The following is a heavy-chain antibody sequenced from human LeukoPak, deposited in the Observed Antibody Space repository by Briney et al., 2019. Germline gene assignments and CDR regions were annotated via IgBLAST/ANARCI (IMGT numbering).Heavy chain of an antibody. V-gene: IGHV3-74*01. J-gene: IGHJ4*02. Sequence: PGGSLRLSCAASGFTFSSYWMHWVRQAPGKGPVWVSRINSDGSSTSYADSVKGRFTISRDNAKNTLYLQMNSLRAEDTAVYYCARDRRLWSAYDYWGQGTLVTVSS. CDR3: ARDRRLWSAYDY. CDR1: GFTFSSYW. D-gene: IGHD5-18*01. CDR2: INSDGSST.